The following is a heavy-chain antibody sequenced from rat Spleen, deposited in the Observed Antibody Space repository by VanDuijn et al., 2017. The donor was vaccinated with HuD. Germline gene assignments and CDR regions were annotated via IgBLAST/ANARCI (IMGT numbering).Heavy chain of an antibody. Sequence: EVQLVESGGGLVQPGRSLKLSCVASGFTFNNYWMTWIRQAPGKGLGWVASITNTGCSTYYRESGKGRFTISRDNAKSTLYLQMNSLRSEDTATYYCTRGDNNFDYWGQGVMVTVSS. CDR1: GFTFNNYW. V-gene: IGHV5-31*01. CDR3: TRGDNNFDY. J-gene: IGHJ2*01. CDR2: ITNTGCST. D-gene: IGHD1-10*01.